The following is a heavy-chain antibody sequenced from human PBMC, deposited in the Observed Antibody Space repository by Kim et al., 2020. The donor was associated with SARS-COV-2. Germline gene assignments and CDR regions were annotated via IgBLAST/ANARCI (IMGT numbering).Heavy chain of an antibody. CDR3: ARDVTMIVVGHSGMDV. CDR2: IWYDGSNK. V-gene: IGHV3-33*01. J-gene: IGHJ6*02. D-gene: IGHD3-22*01. CDR1: GFTFSSYG. Sequence: GGSLRLSCAASGFTFSSYGMHWVRQAPGKGLEWVAVIWYDGSNKYYADSVKGRFTISRDNSKNTLYLQMNSLRAEDTAVYYCARDVTMIVVGHSGMDVWGQGTTVTVSS.